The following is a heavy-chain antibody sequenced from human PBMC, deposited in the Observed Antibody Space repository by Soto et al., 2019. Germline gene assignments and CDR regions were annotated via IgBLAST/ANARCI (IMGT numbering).Heavy chain of an antibody. J-gene: IGHJ4*02. CDR2: ISSRTNTI. D-gene: IGHD6-13*01. V-gene: IGHV3-48*01. Sequence: EVQLVESGGGLVQPGGSLRLSCAASGFTFSAYSMNWVRQAPGKGLEWVSYISSRTNTIYYADSVQGRFTISRDDAKNSLYLQMDSLRAEDTAVYYCARDRRIAAAADFHFDTWGQGTLVTVSS. CDR3: ARDRRIAAAADFHFDT. CDR1: GFTFSAYS.